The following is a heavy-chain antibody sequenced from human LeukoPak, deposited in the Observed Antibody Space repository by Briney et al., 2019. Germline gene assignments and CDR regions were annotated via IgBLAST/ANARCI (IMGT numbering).Heavy chain of an antibody. CDR1: GGSISSYY. J-gene: IGHJ1*01. CDR3: ARNLILWWWLPMGDFQH. CDR2: IFYSGST. D-gene: IGHD2-21*02. V-gene: IGHV4-59*01. Sequence: SETLSLTCTVSGGSISSYYWSWIQQPPGRGLEWIRDIFYSGSTNYNPSLKSRVTISVDTSMTQFSLKLSSVTAADTAVYYCARNLILWWWLPMGDFQHWGRGTLVTVSS.